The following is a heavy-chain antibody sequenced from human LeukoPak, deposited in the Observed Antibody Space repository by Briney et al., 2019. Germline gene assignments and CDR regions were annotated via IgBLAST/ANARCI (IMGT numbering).Heavy chain of an antibody. CDR2: INPNSGGT. V-gene: IGHV1-2*04. CDR1: GYTFTGYY. Sequence: ASVKVSCKASGYTFTGYYMHWVRQAPGQGLEWMGWINPNSGGTNYAQKFQGWVTMTRDTSISTAYMELSRLRSDDTAVYYCARGSAVSTKLGFDPWGQGALVTVS. J-gene: IGHJ5*02. CDR3: ARGSAVSTKLGFDP. D-gene: IGHD5/OR15-5a*01.